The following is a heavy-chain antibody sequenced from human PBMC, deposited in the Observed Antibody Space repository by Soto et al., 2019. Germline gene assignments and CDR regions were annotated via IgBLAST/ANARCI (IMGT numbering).Heavy chain of an antibody. J-gene: IGHJ6*03. CDR3: ARNSSAIVVVPAAAYYYYYYMDV. D-gene: IGHD2-2*01. V-gene: IGHV1-18*01. Sequence: ASVKVSCKASGYTFSSDRVGWGRQAPGQGLEWMGWISAYNGNTNYAQKLQGRVTMTTDTSTSTAYMELRSLRSDDTAVYYCARNSSAIVVVPAAAYYYYYYMDVWGKGTTVTVSS. CDR1: GYTFSSDR. CDR2: ISAYNGNT.